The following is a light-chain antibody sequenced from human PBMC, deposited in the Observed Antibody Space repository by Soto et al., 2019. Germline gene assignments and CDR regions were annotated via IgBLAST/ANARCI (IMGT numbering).Light chain of an antibody. CDR1: SSAVGGYNY. V-gene: IGLV2-8*01. CDR3: SSDPGSFLV. J-gene: IGLJ1*01. CDR2: EVS. Sequence: QSALTQPPSASGSPGQSVTIACTGTSSAVGGYNYVSWYQQHPGKAPKLMIDEVSKRPSGVPHRFSGSKSGNTASLTVSGPQSEDEADYYCSSDPGSFLVFGTGTKLTVL.